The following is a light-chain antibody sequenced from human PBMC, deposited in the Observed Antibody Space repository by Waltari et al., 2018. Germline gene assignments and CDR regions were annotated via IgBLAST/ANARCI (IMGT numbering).Light chain of an antibody. J-gene: IGKJ3*01. CDR3: MQGSSWPFT. Sequence: AVMTQSPLSLPVTLGQPASISCKSNQSLVFSDGNTYLNWFPQRPGQSPRRLLQKVSNRDSGVPDRFSGSGSGTDFTLKISRVEADDVGIFYCMQGSSWPFTFGPGTRVDIK. CDR1: QSLVFSDGNTY. CDR2: KVS. V-gene: IGKV2-30*01.